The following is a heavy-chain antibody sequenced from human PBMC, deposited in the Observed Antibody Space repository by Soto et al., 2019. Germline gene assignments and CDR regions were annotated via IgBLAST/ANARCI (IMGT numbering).Heavy chain of an antibody. J-gene: IGHJ6*02. CDR3: ARHYPPEYCWYYYYRMED. CDR2: IYPGDSDT. Sequence: PGESLKISCKSWGYSFTSYWIGWVRQMTGKGLEWMGIIYPGDSDTRYSPSFQGQVTISADKSISTAYLQWSSLKASDTAMYYCARHYPPEYCWYYYYRMEDWCHAPRVTVPS. D-gene: IGHD2-15*01. V-gene: IGHV5-51*01. CDR1: GYSFTSYW.